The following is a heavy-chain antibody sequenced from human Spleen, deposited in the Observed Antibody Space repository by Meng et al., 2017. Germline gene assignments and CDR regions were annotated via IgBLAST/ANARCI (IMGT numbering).Heavy chain of an antibody. CDR3: AKVGIAARPYYYYVMDV. CDR2: IRATGVAT. V-gene: IGHV3-23*01. Sequence: GESLKISCAASGFTVSHNYMSWVRQAPGKGLEWVSDIRATGVATSYADSVKGRFTISRDNSKNTLYLQINSLRAEDTAVYYCAKVGIAARPYYYYVMDVWGQGTTVTVSS. CDR1: GFTVSHNY. J-gene: IGHJ6*02. D-gene: IGHD6-6*01.